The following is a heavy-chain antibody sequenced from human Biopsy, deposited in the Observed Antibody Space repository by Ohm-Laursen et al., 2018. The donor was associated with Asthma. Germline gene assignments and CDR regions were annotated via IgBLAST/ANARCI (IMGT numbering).Heavy chain of an antibody. CDR1: GFPISNYG. J-gene: IGHJ4*02. V-gene: IGHV3-30*18. CDR2: MSYDDSQT. D-gene: IGHD1-26*01. CDR3: AKEVFPGWELRRGPDS. Sequence: SLRLSCAASGFPISNYGMHWVRQAPGKGLEWVAVMSYDDSQTRYADSVKGRFTISRDNSRNTLHLEMNSLRAEDTAVYFCAKEVFPGWELRRGPDSWGQGTLVTVSS.